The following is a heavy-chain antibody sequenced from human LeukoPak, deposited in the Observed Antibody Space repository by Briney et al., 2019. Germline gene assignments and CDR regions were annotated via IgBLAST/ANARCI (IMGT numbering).Heavy chain of an antibody. CDR2: IYYSGST. Sequence: SETLSLTCTVSGGSISSSSYYWGWIRQPPGKGLEWIGSIYYSGSTYYNPSLKSRVTISVDTSKNQFSLKLSSVTAADTAVYYCARRPDYYYYYYMDVWGKGTTVTVSS. J-gene: IGHJ6*03. CDR1: GGSISSSSYY. CDR3: ARRPDYYYYYYMDV. V-gene: IGHV4-39*07.